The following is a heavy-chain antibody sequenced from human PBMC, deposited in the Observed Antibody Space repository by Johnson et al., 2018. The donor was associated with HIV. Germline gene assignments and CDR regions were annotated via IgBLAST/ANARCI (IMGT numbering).Heavy chain of an antibody. CDR3: ARESTAPRGDAFDI. Sequence: VQLVESGGGVVQPGRSLRLSCAASGFTFSNYDMHWVHQPTGKRLEWVSGIATTGDTYYAGSVKGRFTISRENAKNSLYLQMGSLRAEEMAGYYCARESTAPRGDAFDIWGQGTMVSVSS. D-gene: IGHD2-2*01. CDR2: IATTGDT. V-gene: IGHV3-13*01. J-gene: IGHJ3*02. CDR1: GFTFSNYD.